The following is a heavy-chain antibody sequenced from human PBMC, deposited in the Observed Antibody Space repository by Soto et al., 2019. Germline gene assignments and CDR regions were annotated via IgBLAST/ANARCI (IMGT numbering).Heavy chain of an antibody. D-gene: IGHD2-2*01. V-gene: IGHV4-59*01. CDR1: GGSISSYY. Sequence: SETLSLTCTVSGGSISSYYWSWIRQPPGKGLEWIGYIYYSGSTNYNPSLKSRVTISVATSKNQFSLKLSAVTAAATAVYYCARVFIYCRSTGCYPARVDVWGQGTTVTGSS. CDR3: ARVFIYCRSTGCYPARVDV. CDR2: IYYSGST. J-gene: IGHJ6*01.